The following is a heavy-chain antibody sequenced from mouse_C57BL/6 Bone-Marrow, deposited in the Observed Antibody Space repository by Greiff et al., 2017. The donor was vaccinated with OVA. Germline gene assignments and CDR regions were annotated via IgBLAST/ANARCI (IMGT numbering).Heavy chain of an antibody. V-gene: IGHV1-55*01. CDR2: IYPGSGST. CDR1: GYTFTSYW. CDR3: ARSGGPKPYFDY. J-gene: IGHJ2*01. D-gene: IGHD3-1*01. Sequence: QVQLKQPGAELVKPGASVKMSCKASGYTFTSYWITWVKQRPGQGLEWIGDIYPGSGSTNYNEKFKSKATLTVDTSSSTAYMQLSSLTSEDSAVYYCARSGGPKPYFDYWGQGTTLTVSS.